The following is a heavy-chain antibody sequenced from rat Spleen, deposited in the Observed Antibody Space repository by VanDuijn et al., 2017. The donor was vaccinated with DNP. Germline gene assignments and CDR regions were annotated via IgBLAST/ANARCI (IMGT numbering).Heavy chain of an antibody. Sequence: EVQLVESGGGLVQPGRSLKLSCAGSGFTFSDYNMAWVRQAPKKGLEWVATILYDGSRTYYRDSVKGRFTISRDDAKSTLHLQMDSLRSEDTATYYCATSLTGRAWGQGVMVTVSS. CDR1: GFTFSDYN. D-gene: IGHD5-1*01. J-gene: IGHJ2*01. CDR3: ATSLTGRA. CDR2: ILYDGSRT. V-gene: IGHV5S10*01.